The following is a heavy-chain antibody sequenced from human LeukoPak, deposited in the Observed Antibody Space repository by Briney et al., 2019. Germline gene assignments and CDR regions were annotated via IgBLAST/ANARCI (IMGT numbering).Heavy chain of an antibody. J-gene: IGHJ4*02. Sequence: SQTLSLTCTVSGGSISSGAYYWRWIRQHPGKGLEWIGYIYYSGSTYHNPSLKSRVTISVDTSKNQFSLKLSSVTAADTAVYYCARGQYYFDYWGQGTLVTVSS. CDR3: ARGQYYFDY. D-gene: IGHD4-11*01. V-gene: IGHV4-31*03. CDR1: GGSISSGAYY. CDR2: IYYSGST.